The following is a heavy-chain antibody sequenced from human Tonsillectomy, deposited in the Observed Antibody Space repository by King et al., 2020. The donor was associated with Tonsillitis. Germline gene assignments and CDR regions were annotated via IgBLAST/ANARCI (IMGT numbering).Heavy chain of an antibody. J-gene: IGHJ5*02. D-gene: IGHD6-13*01. CDR2: INHSGST. CDR3: AGEPGIAAAGDWFDP. V-gene: IGHV4-34*01. Sequence: VQLQQWGAGLLKPSETLSLTCAVYGGYFSGYYWSWIRQPPGKGLEWIGEINHSGSTNYNPSLKSRVTLSVDTSKNQFSLKLSYVTAAATAVYYCAGEPGIAAAGDWFDPWGQGTLVTVSS. CDR1: GGYFSGYY.